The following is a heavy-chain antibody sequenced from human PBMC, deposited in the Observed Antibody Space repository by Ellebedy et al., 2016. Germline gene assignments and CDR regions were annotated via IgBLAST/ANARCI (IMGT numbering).Heavy chain of an antibody. V-gene: IGHV3-30-3*01. CDR1: GFTFSSYA. Sequence: GGSLRLSCAASGFTFSSYAMHWVRQAPGRGLEWVAVISYDGNNKYYADSVKGRFTISRDNSKNTLYLQMNSLRADDTAVYYCARDSHIVVVTYVDYWGQGTLVTVSS. D-gene: IGHD2-21*02. CDR3: ARDSHIVVVTYVDY. CDR2: ISYDGNNK. J-gene: IGHJ4*02.